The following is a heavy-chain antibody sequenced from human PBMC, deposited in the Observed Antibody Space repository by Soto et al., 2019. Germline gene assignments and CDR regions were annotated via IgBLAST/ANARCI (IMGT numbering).Heavy chain of an antibody. CDR1: GGSISSYY. V-gene: IGHV4-59*08. D-gene: IGHD2-15*01. Sequence: SETLSLTCTVSGGSISSYYWSWIRQPPGKGLEWIGYIYYSGSTNYNPSLKSRVTISVDTSKNQFSLKLSSVTAADTAVYYCARHQFVGGGSWFDPWGQGTLVTVSS. J-gene: IGHJ5*02. CDR2: IYYSGST. CDR3: ARHQFVGGGSWFDP.